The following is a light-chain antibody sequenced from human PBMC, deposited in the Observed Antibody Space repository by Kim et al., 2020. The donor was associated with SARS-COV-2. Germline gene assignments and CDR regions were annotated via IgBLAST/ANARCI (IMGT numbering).Light chain of an antibody. Sequence: NFMLTQPHSVSESPGKTVTISCTRSSGSIDDNYVQWYQQRPGGVPTTVIYEDDQRPSGVSDRFSGSIDNSSNSASLTISGLRTEDEADYHCQSYNRDNVIFGGGTQLTVL. V-gene: IGLV6-57*04. CDR1: SGSIDDNY. CDR2: EDD. CDR3: QSYNRDNVI. J-gene: IGLJ2*01.